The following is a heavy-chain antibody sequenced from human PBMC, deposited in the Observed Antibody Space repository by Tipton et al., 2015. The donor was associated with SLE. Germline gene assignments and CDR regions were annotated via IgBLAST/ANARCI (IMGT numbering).Heavy chain of an antibody. CDR1: GGSITSHY. CDR3: ARSDNYYDSSGYYSDY. J-gene: IGHJ4*02. Sequence: GLVKPSETLSLTCTVSGGSITSHYWSWIRQPPGKGLEWIGYIYNTGSTNYNPSLKSRVTISVDTSKNQFSLKLSSVTAADTAVYYCARSDNYYDSSGYYSDYWGQGTLVTVSS. V-gene: IGHV4-59*11. D-gene: IGHD3-22*01. CDR2: IYNTGST.